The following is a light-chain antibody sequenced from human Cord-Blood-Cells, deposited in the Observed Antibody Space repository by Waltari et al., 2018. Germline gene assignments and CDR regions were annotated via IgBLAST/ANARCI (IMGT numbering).Light chain of an antibody. Sequence: ALTQPAPVSGSPGTSITIPCSTTSSVVGCYTLVSRYQPHPGKAPKLMIYEVSKRPSGVSNRFSGSKSGNTASLTSSGLQAEDEADYYCCSYAGSSTFVVFGGGTKLTVL. J-gene: IGLJ2*01. CDR1: SSVVGCYTL. CDR3: CSYAGSSTFVV. V-gene: IGLV2-23*02. CDR2: EVS.